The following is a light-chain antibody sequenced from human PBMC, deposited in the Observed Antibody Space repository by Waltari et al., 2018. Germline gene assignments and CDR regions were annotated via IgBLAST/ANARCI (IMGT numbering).Light chain of an antibody. J-gene: IGLJ3*02. Sequence: QSALTQPASVSGSPGQSITISCTGTSSAIGYYNLVSWYQQDPGKAPKVIIYEVNKRPSGVSNRVSGAKSGNTASLTISGLQAEDESDYYCCSYIGDSAWVFGGGTKVTVL. CDR1: SSAIGYYNL. CDR3: CSYIGDSAWV. V-gene: IGLV2-23*02. CDR2: EVN.